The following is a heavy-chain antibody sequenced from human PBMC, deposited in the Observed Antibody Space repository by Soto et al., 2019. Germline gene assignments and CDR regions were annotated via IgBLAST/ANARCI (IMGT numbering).Heavy chain of an antibody. CDR3: ASSPGYGDYFGWFDP. CDR1: GGSILRHY. D-gene: IGHD4-17*01. J-gene: IGHJ5*02. Sequence: SDTLSLTCTVSGGSILRHYWSWIRQPPGKGLEWIGYIYYSGSTNYNPSLKSLVTISVHTSKKQFSLKLTSVTDADTAVYYCASSPGYGDYFGWFDPWGQGTLVTVS. CDR2: IYYSGST. V-gene: IGHV4-59*07.